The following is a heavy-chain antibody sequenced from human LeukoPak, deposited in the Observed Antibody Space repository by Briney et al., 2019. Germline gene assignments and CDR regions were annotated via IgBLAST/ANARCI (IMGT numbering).Heavy chain of an antibody. CDR1: GFTFSSYA. CDR2: ISYDGSNK. CDR3: ARDPGDYATFFDY. D-gene: IGHD4-17*01. V-gene: IGHV3-30-3*01. Sequence: GGSLRLSCAASGFTFSSYAMHWVRQAPGKGLEWVAVISYDGSNKYCADSVKGRFTISRDNSKNTLYLQMNSLRAEDTAVYYCARDPGDYATFFDYWGQGTLVTVSS. J-gene: IGHJ4*02.